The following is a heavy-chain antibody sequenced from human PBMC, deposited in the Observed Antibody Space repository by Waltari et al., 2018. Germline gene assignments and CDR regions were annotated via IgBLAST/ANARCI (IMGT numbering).Heavy chain of an antibody. CDR3: ARGTDYGDYLGDI. CDR2: INPYSGGT. CDR1: GYTFTGYY. D-gene: IGHD4-17*01. V-gene: IGHV1-2*06. Sequence: QVQLVQSGAEVKKPGASVKVSCKASGYTFTGYYMHWVRQAPGQGLEWMGRINPYSGGTNYAQKFQGSVTMTRDTSISTAYMELSRLRSDDTAVYYCARGTDYGDYLGDIWGQGTMVTVSS. J-gene: IGHJ3*02.